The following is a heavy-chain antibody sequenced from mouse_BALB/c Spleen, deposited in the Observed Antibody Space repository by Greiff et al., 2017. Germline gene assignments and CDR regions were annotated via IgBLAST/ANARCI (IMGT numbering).Heavy chain of an antibody. D-gene: IGHD2-4*01. Sequence: EVKVEESGGGLVQPGGSMKLSCVASGFTFSSYWMSWVRQSPEKGLEWVAEIRLKSDNYATHYAESVKGKFTISRDDSKSRLYLQMNSLRAEDTGIYYCTGDYDWFAYWGQGTLVTVSA. J-gene: IGHJ3*01. CDR3: TGDYDWFAY. V-gene: IGHV6-6*02. CDR1: GFTFSSYW. CDR2: IRLKSDNYAT.